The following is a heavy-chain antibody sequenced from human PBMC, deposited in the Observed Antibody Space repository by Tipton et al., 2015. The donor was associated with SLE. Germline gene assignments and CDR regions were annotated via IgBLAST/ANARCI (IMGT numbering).Heavy chain of an antibody. CDR1: GYTFTAYY. Sequence: QLVQSGAEVKKPGASVKVSCKASGYTFTAYYLHWVRQAPGQGLERMGWISAYNGNTNYAQKLQGRVTMTTDTSTSTAYMELRSLRSDDTAVYYCACPLGGYFDYWGQGTLVTVSS. J-gene: IGHJ4*02. V-gene: IGHV1-18*04. CDR2: ISAYNGNT. CDR3: ACPLGGYFDY. D-gene: IGHD3-16*01.